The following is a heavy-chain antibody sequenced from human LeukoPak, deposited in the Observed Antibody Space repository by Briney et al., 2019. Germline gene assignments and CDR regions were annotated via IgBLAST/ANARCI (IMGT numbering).Heavy chain of an antibody. V-gene: IGHV1-18*01. CDR2: ISAYNGNT. CDR1: GYTFTSYG. D-gene: IGHD6-13*01. Sequence: PRASVKVSCKASGYTFTSYGISWVRQAPGQGLEWMGWISAYNGNTNYAQKLQGRVTMTTDTSTSTAYMELRSLRSDDTAVYYCARETPQSSSWTAFDYWAREPWSPSPQ. J-gene: IGHJ4*02. CDR3: ARETPQSSSWTAFDY.